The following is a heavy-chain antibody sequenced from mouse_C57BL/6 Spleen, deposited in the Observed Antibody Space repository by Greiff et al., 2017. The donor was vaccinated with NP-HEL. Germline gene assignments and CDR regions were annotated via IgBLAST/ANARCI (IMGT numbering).Heavy chain of an antibody. J-gene: IGHJ2*01. V-gene: IGHV5-16*01. CDR1: GFTFSDYY. Sequence: EVKLVESEGGLVQPGSSMKLSCTASGFTFSDYYMAWVRQVPEKGLEWVANINYDGSSTYYLDSLKSRFIISRDNAKNILYLQMSSLKSEDTATYYCARVGIYYDYDAHYFDYWGQGTTLTVSS. CDR3: ARVGIYYDYDAHYFDY. CDR2: INYDGSST. D-gene: IGHD2-4*01.